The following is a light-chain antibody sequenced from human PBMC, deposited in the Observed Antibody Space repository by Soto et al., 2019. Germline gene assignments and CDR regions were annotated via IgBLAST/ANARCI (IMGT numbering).Light chain of an antibody. CDR1: SSDIGAYIY. CDR2: EVT. V-gene: IGLV2-14*01. J-gene: IGLJ1*01. CDR3: SSYTNINTRAGV. Sequence: QSVLTQPPSASGSPGQSVTISCTGTSSDIGAYIYVSWYQQHPGKAPKLIIYEVTDRPSGVSNRFSGSKSGNTASLTISGLQAEDEAEYYCSSYTNINTRAGVFRTGT.